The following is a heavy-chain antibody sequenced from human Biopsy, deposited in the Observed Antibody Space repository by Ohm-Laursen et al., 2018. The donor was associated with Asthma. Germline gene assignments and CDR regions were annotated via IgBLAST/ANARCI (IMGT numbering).Heavy chain of an antibody. CDR1: SGSGGYMRSGNYY. V-gene: IGHV4-39*01. D-gene: IGHD6-13*01. CDR2: IYYSGTT. CDR3: VRGSSSWHHGPFHYYYGLDV. J-gene: IGHJ6*02. Sequence: SETLSLTCSLSSGSGGYMRSGNYYWGWIRQPSGKGLEWIGSIYYSGTTYYNPSLESRVTGSADTSKNQFSLKLTSVTAADTAVYYCVRGSSSWHHGPFHYYYGLDVWGQGTTATVSS.